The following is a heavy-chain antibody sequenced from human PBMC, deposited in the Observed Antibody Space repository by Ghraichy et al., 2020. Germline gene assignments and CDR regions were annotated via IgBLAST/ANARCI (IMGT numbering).Heavy chain of an antibody. CDR3: ARHPDCGGDCYSTKLDY. J-gene: IGHJ4*02. V-gene: IGHV3-23*01. CDR2: ISPSGGRT. D-gene: IGHD2-21*02. CDR1: GFTFSSSA. Sequence: GESLRLSCKASGFTFSSSAMSWVRQAPGKGLEWVSIISPSGGRTFHADSVKGRFTISRDPSTSTLYLQMNSLRAADTAVYFCARHPDCGGDCYSTKLDYWGQGNLVTISS.